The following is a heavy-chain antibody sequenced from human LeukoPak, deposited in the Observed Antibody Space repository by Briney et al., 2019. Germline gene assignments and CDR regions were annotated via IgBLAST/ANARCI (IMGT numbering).Heavy chain of an antibody. J-gene: IGHJ4*02. D-gene: IGHD2-2*02. CDR3: ASHPPRDIVVVPAAIPY. CDR1: GYSISSGYY. CDR2: IYHGGST. Sequence: PSETLSLTCAVSGYSISSGYYWGWIRQPPGKGLEWIGSIYHGGSTYYNPSLKSRVTISVDTSKNQFSLKLSSVTAADTAVYCCASHPPRDIVVVPAAIPYWGQGTLVTVSS. V-gene: IGHV4-38-2*01.